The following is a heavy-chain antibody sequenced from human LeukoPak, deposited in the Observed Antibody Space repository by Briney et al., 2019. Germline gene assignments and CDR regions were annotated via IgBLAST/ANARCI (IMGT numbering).Heavy chain of an antibody. D-gene: IGHD3-22*01. J-gene: IGHJ6*03. V-gene: IGHV4-4*09. CDR2: IYTSGST. CDR1: GGSVSSYY. CDR3: ARLYYYDSSGYLDYYYYMDV. Sequence: SETLSLTCTVSGGSVSSYYWTWIRQPPGKGLEWIVYIYTSGSTNYNASLKSRVTISVDTSKNQFSLKLSSVTAADTAVYYCARLYYYDSSGYLDYYYYMDVWGKGTTVTVSS.